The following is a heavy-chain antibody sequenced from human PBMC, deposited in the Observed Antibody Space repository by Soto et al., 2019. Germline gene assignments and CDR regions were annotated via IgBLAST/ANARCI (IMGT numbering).Heavy chain of an antibody. CDR2: IYYSGST. CDR3: AAQTPTYSSGWADYGMDV. J-gene: IGHJ6*02. V-gene: IGHV4-59*01. D-gene: IGHD6-19*01. Sequence: QVQLQESGPGLVKPSETLSLTCTVSGGSISSYYWSWIRQPPGKGLEWIGYIYYSGSTNYNPSLKSRVTISVDTSKNQFSLKLSSVTAADTAVYYCAAQTPTYSSGWADYGMDVWGQGTTVTVSS. CDR1: GGSISSYY.